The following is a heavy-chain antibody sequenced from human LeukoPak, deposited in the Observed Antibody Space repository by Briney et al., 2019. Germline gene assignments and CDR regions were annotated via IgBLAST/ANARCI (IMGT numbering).Heavy chain of an antibody. CDR2: INHSGST. V-gene: IGHV4-34*01. CDR3: ARDGVPGIAAFFGY. J-gene: IGHJ4*02. CDR1: GGSFSGYY. D-gene: IGHD6-13*01. Sequence: SETLSLTCAVYGGSFSGYYWSWIRQPPGKGLEWIGEINHSGSTNYNPSLKSRVTISVDTSKNQFSLKLSSVTAADTAVYYCARDGVPGIAAFFGYWGQGTLVTVSS.